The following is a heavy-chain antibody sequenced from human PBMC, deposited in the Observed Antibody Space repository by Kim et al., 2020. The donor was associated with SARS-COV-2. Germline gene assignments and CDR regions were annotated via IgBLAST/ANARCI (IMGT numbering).Heavy chain of an antibody. D-gene: IGHD3-22*01. CDR2: IRSKANSYAT. CDR3: TRLSRDSSGGWFDP. CDR1: GFTFSGSA. Sequence: GGSLRLSCAASGFTFSGSAMHWVRQASGTGLEWVGRIRSKANSYATVVAASVTGRFTISRDDSKNTAYLQMNSLKTEDTAVYSCTRLSRDSSGGWFDPWG. J-gene: IGHJ5*02. V-gene: IGHV3-73*01.